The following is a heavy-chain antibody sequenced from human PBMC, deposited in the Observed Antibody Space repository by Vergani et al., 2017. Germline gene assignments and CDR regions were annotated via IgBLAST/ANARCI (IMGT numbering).Heavy chain of an antibody. CDR2: ISSNGGST. D-gene: IGHD2-2*01. Sequence: EVQLVESGGGLVQPGGSLRLSRAASGFTFSSYAMHWVRQAPGKGLEYVSAISSNGGSTYYANSVKGRFTISRDNSKNTLYLQMDSLRPEDTAMFYCVKDRGASIGFDDWGQGTQVTVSS. CDR1: GFTFSSYA. J-gene: IGHJ4*02. V-gene: IGHV3-64*01. CDR3: VKDRGASIGFDD.